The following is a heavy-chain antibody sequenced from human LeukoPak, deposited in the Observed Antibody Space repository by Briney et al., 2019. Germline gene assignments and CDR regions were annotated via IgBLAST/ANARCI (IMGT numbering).Heavy chain of an antibody. CDR1: GFTFDDYA. V-gene: IGHV3-9*01. Sequence: GRSLRLSCAASGFTFDDYAMFWVRQAPGKGLEWVSGISWNSKNIGYAASVKGRFTISRDNAKNSLYLQMNSLRAEDTAFYHCAKGNRDSSGFYYYYGMDVWGQGTTVTVSS. CDR3: AKGNRDSSGFYYYYGMDV. D-gene: IGHD3-22*01. CDR2: ISWNSKNI. J-gene: IGHJ6*02.